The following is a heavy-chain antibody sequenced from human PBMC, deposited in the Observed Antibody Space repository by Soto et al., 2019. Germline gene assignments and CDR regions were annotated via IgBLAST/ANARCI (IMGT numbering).Heavy chain of an antibody. J-gene: IGHJ6*02. V-gene: IGHV4-59*01. CDR1: GGSISSYY. CDR3: ARLPLYGTHYYYYGMDV. Sequence: SETLSLTCTVSGGSISSYYWSWIRQPPGKGLEWIGYIYYSGSTNYNPSLKSRVTISVDTSKNQFSLKLSSVTAADTAVYYCARLPLYGTHYYYYGMDVWGQGTTVTVSS. D-gene: IGHD4-17*01. CDR2: IYYSGST.